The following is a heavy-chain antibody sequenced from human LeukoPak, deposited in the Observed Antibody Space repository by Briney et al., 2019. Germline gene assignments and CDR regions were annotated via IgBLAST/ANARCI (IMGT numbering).Heavy chain of an antibody. CDR1: GYTFTSYG. D-gene: IGHD2-8*01. CDR3: AKSGLYCTNGVCYDYYYYGMDV. V-gene: IGHV1-18*01. J-gene: IGHJ6*02. CDR2: ISAYNGNT. Sequence: GASVKVSCKASGYTFTSYGISWVRQAPGQGLEWMGWISAYNGNTNYAQKLQGRVTMTTDTSTSTAYMELRSLRSDDTAVYYCAKSGLYCTNGVCYDYYYYGMDVWGQGTTVTVSS.